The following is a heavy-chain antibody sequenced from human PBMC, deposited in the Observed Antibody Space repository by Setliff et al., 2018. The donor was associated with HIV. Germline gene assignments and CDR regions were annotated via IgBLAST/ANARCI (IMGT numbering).Heavy chain of an antibody. V-gene: IGHV4-59*01. CDR3: ARGPATSGLAYYMDV. D-gene: IGHD3-22*01. Sequence: SETLSLTCAVYGGSFSGYCWSWIRQPPGKGLEWIGYIYYTGNTNYNPSLKSRVTISLDTSKNQFSLNLTSSSAADTAVYYCARGPATSGLAYYMDVWGKGTTVNVSS. CDR1: GGSFSGYC. CDR2: IYYTGNT. J-gene: IGHJ6*03.